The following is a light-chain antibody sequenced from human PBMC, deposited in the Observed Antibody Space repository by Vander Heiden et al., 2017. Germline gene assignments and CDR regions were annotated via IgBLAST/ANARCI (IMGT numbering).Light chain of an antibody. CDR3: CSYTSSSTYV. Sequence: QSALTQPASVSGSPGQSIPISCTGTSGDIGGYNYVSWYQQHPGKAPKLMIYDVGSRPSGVSNRFSGSKSGKTASLTISGLQAEDEADYYCCSYTSSSTYVFGTGTKVTVL. CDR2: DVG. J-gene: IGLJ1*01. V-gene: IGLV2-14*03. CDR1: SGDIGGYNY.